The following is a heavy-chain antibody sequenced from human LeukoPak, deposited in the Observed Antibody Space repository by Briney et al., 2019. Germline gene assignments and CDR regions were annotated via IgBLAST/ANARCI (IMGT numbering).Heavy chain of an antibody. CDR2: IYYSGST. D-gene: IGHD3-10*01. CDR1: DGSISSSRYY. V-gene: IGHV4-61*01. Sequence: SETLSLTCSVSDGSISSSRYYWSWIRQPPRKGMEWIGSIYYSGSTNYNPSLKSRVTISVDTSKNQFSLKLHSVTPADTAVYYCARDLVAGGFDYWGQGTLVTVAS. CDR3: ARDLVAGGFDY. J-gene: IGHJ4*02.